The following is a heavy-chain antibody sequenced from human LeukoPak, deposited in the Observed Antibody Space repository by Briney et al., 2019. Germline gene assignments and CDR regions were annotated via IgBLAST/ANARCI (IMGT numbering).Heavy chain of an antibody. Sequence: SVKLSCKASGGTFTSYAISWVRQAHGQGLEWMGRIIPILGIANYAQRFQGRVTITADKSTSTAYMELSSLRSEDTAVYYCARGPVSLTNWFDPWGQGTLVTVSS. CDR2: IIPILGIA. CDR3: ARGPVSLTNWFDP. J-gene: IGHJ5*02. D-gene: IGHD3-16*02. V-gene: IGHV1-69*04. CDR1: GGTFTSYA.